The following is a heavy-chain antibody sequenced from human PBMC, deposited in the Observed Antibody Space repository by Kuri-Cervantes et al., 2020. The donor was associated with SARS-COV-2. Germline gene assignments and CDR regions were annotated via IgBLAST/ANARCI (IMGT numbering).Heavy chain of an antibody. Sequence: GGSLRLSCAASGFTFSSYGMHWVRQAPGKGLEWLTFIQYDGSNIYYMDSVKGRFTVSRDNSNNTLNLQMDSLRVGDTAVYYCAKDEFSSSWFRGALDLWGHGTVVTVSS. CDR3: AKDEFSSSWFRGALDL. V-gene: IGHV3-30*02. J-gene: IGHJ3*01. CDR2: IQYDGSNI. D-gene: IGHD6-19*01. CDR1: GFTFSSYG.